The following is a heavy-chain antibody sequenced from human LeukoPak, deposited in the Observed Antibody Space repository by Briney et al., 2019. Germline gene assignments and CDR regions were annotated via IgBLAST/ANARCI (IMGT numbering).Heavy chain of an antibody. CDR3: ARDGPATATTANGGFDP. V-gene: IGHV1-46*01. CDR2: INPSGGST. D-gene: IGHD1-26*01. J-gene: IGHJ5*02. CDR1: GYTFTSYY. Sequence: GASVKVSCTASGYTFTSYYMHWVRQAPGQGLEWMGIINPSGGSTSYAQKFQGRVTMTRDTSTSTVYMELSSLRSEDTAVYYCARDGPATATTANGGFDPWGQGTLVTVSS.